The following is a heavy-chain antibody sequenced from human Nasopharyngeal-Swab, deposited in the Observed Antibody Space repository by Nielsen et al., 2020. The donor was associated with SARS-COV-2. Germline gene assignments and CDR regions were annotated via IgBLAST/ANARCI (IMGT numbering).Heavy chain of an antibody. CDR2: ISGSGGST. D-gene: IGHD3-22*01. CDR3: AKDATRMIVVVITVLAFDI. V-gene: IGHV3-23*01. J-gene: IGHJ3*02. Sequence: GGSLRLSCAASGFTFSSYAMSWVRQAPGKGLEWVSAISGSGGSTYYADSVKGRFTISRDNSKNTLYLQMNSLRAEDTAVYYCAKDATRMIVVVITVLAFDIWGQGTMVTVS. CDR1: GFTFSSYA.